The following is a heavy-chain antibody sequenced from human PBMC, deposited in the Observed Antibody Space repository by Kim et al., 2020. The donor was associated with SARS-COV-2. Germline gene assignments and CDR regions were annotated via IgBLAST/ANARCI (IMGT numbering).Heavy chain of an antibody. CDR3: ARRIMCNSFSCYVCFDH. V-gene: IGHV3-23*01. D-gene: IGHD2-15*01. Sequence: GGSLRLSCAASGFTFSSYVMNWVRQAPGKGLEWVSVISDDGSVTYYADSVRGRFTISRDSSKNTVFLQMNSLRAEDTAVYYCARRIMCNSFSCYVCFDHWGQETLDTVSS. CDR1: GFTFSSYV. CDR2: ISDDGSVT. J-gene: IGHJ4*02.